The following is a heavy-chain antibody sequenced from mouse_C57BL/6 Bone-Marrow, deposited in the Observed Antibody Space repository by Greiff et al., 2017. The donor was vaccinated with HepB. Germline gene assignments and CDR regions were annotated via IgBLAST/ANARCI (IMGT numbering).Heavy chain of an antibody. D-gene: IGHD3-2*02. J-gene: IGHJ3*01. V-gene: IGHV5-4*01. CDR1: GFTFSSYA. CDR3: ASSQQLTFAY. Sequence: EVQVVESGGGLVKPGGSLKLSCAASGFTFSSYAMSWVRQTPEKRLEWVATISDGGSYTYYPDNVKGRFTISRDNAKNNLYLQMSHLKSEDTAMYYCASSQQLTFAYWGQGTLVTVSA. CDR2: ISDGGSYT.